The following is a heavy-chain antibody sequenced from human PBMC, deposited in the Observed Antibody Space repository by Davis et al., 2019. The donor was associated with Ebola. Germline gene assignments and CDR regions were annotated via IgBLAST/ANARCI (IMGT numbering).Heavy chain of an antibody. J-gene: IGHJ6*02. CDR1: GFTFDDYA. CDR2: ISWNSGSI. V-gene: IGHV3-9*01. CDR3: AKDIGFDYCSGGSCYSYYYYYGMDV. D-gene: IGHD2-15*01. Sequence: SLKISCAASGFTFDDYAMHWVRQAPGKGLEWVSGISWNSGSIGYADSVKGRFTISRDNAKNSLYLQMNSLRAEDTALYYCAKDIGFDYCSGGSCYSYYYYYGMDVWGQGTTVTVSS.